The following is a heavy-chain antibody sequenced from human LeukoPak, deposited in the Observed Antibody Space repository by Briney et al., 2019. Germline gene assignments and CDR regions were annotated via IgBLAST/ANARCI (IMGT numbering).Heavy chain of an antibody. V-gene: IGHV3-9*01. CDR2: VSWNSGSI. Sequence: SLRLSCAASGCTIDDYAMHWVRQPPGTGLEWDSGVSWNSGSIGYAASVKGRFTISRDNAKNSLYLQMNPLRAEDTALYYYAKDRDYDTTDKGGYFDYWGQGTLVTVSS. D-gene: IGHD3-22*01. J-gene: IGHJ4*02. CDR3: AKDRDYDTTDKGGYFDY. CDR1: GCTIDDYA.